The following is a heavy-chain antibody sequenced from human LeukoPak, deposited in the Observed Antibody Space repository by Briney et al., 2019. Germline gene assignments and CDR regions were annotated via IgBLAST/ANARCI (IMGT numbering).Heavy chain of an antibody. CDR3: AKGTLGSCSGGSCYPLDY. CDR2: ITGDGEYT. Sequence: GGSLRLSCAASGFTFSSYAMAWVRQSPGKGLEWVSCITGDGEYTYHTDSVKGRFTISRDNSKNTLYVQMNSLRAEDTAVYYCAKGTLGSCSGGSCYPLDYWGQGTLVTVPS. CDR1: GFTFSSYA. V-gene: IGHV3-23*01. J-gene: IGHJ4*02. D-gene: IGHD2-15*01.